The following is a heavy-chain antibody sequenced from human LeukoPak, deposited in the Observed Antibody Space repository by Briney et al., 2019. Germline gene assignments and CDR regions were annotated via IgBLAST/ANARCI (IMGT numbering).Heavy chain of an antibody. Sequence: GGSLRLSCAASGFTFSSYWMSWVRQAPEKGLEWVANIKQDGSEKYYVDSVKGRFTISRDNAKNSLYLQMNSLRAEDTAVYYCARVGLFSPSGFGEFNTVFDYWGQGTLVTVSS. V-gene: IGHV3-7*01. D-gene: IGHD3-10*01. CDR2: IKQDGSEK. CDR3: ARVGLFSPSGFGEFNTVFDY. J-gene: IGHJ4*02. CDR1: GFTFSSYW.